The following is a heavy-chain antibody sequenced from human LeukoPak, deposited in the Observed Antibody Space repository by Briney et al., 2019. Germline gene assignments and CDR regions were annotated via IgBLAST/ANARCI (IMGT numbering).Heavy chain of an antibody. CDR2: IARSGSTM. J-gene: IGHJ4*02. D-gene: IGHD5-18*01. Sequence: GGSLRLSCAASGFTFSTYWMTWVRQAPGKGLEWVSYIARSGSTMYYADSVKGRFTISRDNAKNSLYLQIDSLRAEDTAVYYCAREDSYGSEGFDYWGQGTLVTVSS. CDR3: AREDSYGSEGFDY. CDR1: GFTFSTYW. V-gene: IGHV3-48*04.